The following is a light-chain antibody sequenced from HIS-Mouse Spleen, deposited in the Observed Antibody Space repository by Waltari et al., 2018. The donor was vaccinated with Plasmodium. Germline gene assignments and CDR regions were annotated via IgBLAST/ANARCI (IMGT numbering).Light chain of an antibody. J-gene: IGKJ4*01. CDR1: QSVSSY. CDR2: EAS. CDR3: QQRSNWAPLT. V-gene: IGKV3-11*01. Sequence: EIVLTQSPATLSLSPGERATLSCRASQSVSSYLAWYQQKPGQAPRLLIYEASNRATGIPARFSGSGSGTDFTLTISSLEPEDFAVYYCQQRSNWAPLTFGGGTKVEIK.